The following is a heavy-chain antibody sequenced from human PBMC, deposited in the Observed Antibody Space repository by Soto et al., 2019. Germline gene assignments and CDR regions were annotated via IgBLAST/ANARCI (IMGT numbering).Heavy chain of an antibody. CDR1: GFTFNSYG. J-gene: IGHJ4*02. CDR3: ARDQPGHRTYDY. Sequence: QVQLVESGGGVVQPERSLRLSCAASGFTFNSYGMHWVRQAPGKGLEWVAVIWDDGSNKYFGDSVKGRFTISRDNSKNTLYLQMNSLRAEDTAVYYCARDQPGHRTYDYWGQGTLVTVSS. CDR2: IWDDGSNK. V-gene: IGHV3-33*01. D-gene: IGHD2-21*01.